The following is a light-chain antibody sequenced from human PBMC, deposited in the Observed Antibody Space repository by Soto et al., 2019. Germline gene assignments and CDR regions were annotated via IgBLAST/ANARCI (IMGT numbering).Light chain of an antibody. CDR2: GAS. CDR3: QQYGVSPRT. J-gene: IGKJ1*01. CDR1: QSVSSSY. V-gene: IGKV3-20*01. Sequence: EIVLTQSPGTLSLSPGERATLSCRASQSVSSSYLAWYQQRPGQAPRLLIYGASSRATGIPDRFSGSGSGTDFSLTIGRLEPEDFAVYYCQQYGVSPRTFGQGTKVDIK.